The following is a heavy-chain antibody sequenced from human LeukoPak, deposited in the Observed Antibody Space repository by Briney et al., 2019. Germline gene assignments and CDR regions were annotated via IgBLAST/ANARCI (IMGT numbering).Heavy chain of an antibody. CDR1: GFTFSSYS. Sequence: GGSLRLSCAASGFTFSSYSMNWVRQAPGKGLEWVSYISSSSSTIYYADSVKGRFTISRDNAKNSLYLQMNSLRAEDTAVYYCARQISDDYHYYYMDVWGKGTTVTVSS. CDR3: ARQISDDYHYYYMDV. CDR2: ISSSSSTI. J-gene: IGHJ6*03. D-gene: IGHD4/OR15-4a*01. V-gene: IGHV3-48*04.